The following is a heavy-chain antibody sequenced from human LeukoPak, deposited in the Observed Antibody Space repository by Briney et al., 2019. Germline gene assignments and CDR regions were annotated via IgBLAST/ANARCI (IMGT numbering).Heavy chain of an antibody. V-gene: IGHV4-39*07. D-gene: IGHD3-22*01. J-gene: IGHJ4*02. CDR1: GGSISSSSFY. CDR3: ARSYYYDSSYFDY. Sequence: SETLSLTCTVSGGSISSSSFYWGWIRQPPGKGLEWIGSISYSGITYYNPSLKSRVTISVDTSKNQFSLKLSSVTAADTAVYYCARSYYYDSSYFDYWGQGTLVTVSS. CDR2: ISYSGIT.